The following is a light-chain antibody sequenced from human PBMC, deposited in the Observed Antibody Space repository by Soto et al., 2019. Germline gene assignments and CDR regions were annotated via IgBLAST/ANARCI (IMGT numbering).Light chain of an antibody. Sequence: EIVLTQSQATLSLSPGEKATISFRASQSVSSYLAWYQQKPGQAPRLLIYDASNRATGIPARFSASGSGADYTHNISSLEPEDFAVYYCQQRSNWPPIAFGQGTRLEIK. CDR2: DAS. CDR1: QSVSSY. V-gene: IGKV3-11*01. CDR3: QQRSNWPPIA. J-gene: IGKJ5*01.